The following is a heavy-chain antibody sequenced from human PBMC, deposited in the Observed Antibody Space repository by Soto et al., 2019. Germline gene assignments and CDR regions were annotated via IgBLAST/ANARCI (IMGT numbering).Heavy chain of an antibody. CDR2: IIPIFPTP. J-gene: IGHJ6*02. V-gene: IGHV1-69*12. CDR3: ARDKNRPPIGGNYYSAIDV. Sequence: QVQLVQSGAEVKKPGSSVTVSCKASGGTFGNSAISWVRQAPGQGLEWMGGIIPIFPTPDYAQKFQGRVTITADESTGTSSTGLPRPRSDDTAVYYCARDKNRPPIGGNYYSAIDVWGQGTTVTVSS. CDR1: GGTFGNSA.